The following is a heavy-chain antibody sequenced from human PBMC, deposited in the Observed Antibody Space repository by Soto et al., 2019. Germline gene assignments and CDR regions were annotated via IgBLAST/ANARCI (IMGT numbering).Heavy chain of an antibody. V-gene: IGHV4-4*02. CDR3: ARKPWVRFDY. J-gene: IGHJ4*02. CDR2: VFHTGNT. CDR1: GDSMTRSVW. Sequence: QVQMQESGPGLVKPSGTLSLTCTVSGDSMTRSVWWTWVRQPPGKGLEWIGEVFHTGNTNYNPSLKSRVTMSVDKSTNVFSLKVTSVTAVDTAIYYCARKPWVRFDYWGQGALVTVSS. D-gene: IGHD7-27*01.